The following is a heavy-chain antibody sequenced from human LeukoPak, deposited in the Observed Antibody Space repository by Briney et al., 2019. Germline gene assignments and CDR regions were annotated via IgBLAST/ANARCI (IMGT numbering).Heavy chain of an antibody. D-gene: IGHD2-2*01. Sequence: SETLSLTCAVSGGSISSSYWWSWIRQPPGKGLEWIGEIHHSGSTNYNLSLKSRVTISVDKSKNQFFLKLNSVTAADTAVYHCARDYCTSTTCPNWFDPWGQGTLVTVSS. V-gene: IGHV4-4*02. CDR2: IHHSGST. CDR3: ARDYCTSTTCPNWFDP. J-gene: IGHJ5*02. CDR1: GGSISSSYW.